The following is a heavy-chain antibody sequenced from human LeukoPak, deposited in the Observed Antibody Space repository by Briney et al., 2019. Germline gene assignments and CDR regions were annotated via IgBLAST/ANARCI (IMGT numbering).Heavy chain of an antibody. CDR3: AKLSPTTLYDSRGWFDP. Sequence: PTGGSLRLSCAASGFTFSSYWMHWVRQAPGKGLVWVSRINSDGSSTSYADSVKGRFTISRDNAKNTLYLQMNSLRAEDTAVYYCAKLSPTTLYDSRGWFDPWGQGTLVTVSS. D-gene: IGHD3-3*01. J-gene: IGHJ5*02. CDR2: INSDGSST. V-gene: IGHV3-74*01. CDR1: GFTFSSYW.